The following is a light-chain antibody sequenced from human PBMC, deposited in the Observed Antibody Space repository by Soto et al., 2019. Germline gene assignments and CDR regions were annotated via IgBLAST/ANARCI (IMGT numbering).Light chain of an antibody. V-gene: IGKV3D-15*01. CDR1: RSVSTN. Sequence: EMVMTQSPATLSVSPGERATLSCRASRSVSTNLAWYQQKPGQAPRLLIYGASTRATGIPARFRGSGSGTDFTLTISRLEPEDFAVYYCQQSDTFGQGTRLEIK. CDR3: QQSDT. CDR2: GAS. J-gene: IGKJ5*01.